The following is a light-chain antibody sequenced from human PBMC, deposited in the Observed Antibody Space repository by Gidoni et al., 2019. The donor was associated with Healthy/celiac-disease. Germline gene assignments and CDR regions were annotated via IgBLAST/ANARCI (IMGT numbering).Light chain of an antibody. J-gene: IGKJ5*01. CDR1: QRVSSY. V-gene: IGKV3-11*01. CDR2: DAS. Sequence: ESLLTQTQDNLSLSPGERATLSCRASQRVSSYLAWYQQTPGQAPRLLIYDASNRATGIPARFSGSGSGTDFTLTIRSLEPEDFAVYYCQQRSNWPPSITFGQGTRLEIK. CDR3: QQRSNWPPSIT.